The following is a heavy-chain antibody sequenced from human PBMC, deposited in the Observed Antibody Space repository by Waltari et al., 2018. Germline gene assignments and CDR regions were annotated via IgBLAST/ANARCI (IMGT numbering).Heavy chain of an antibody. CDR3: ASKVGATTRGVQDWFDP. CDR1: GGSFSGYY. V-gene: IGHV4-34*01. Sequence: QVQLQQWGAGLLKPSETLSLTCAVSGGSFSGYYWSWNRQPPGKGLEWIGEINHSGSHNYNPSLKGRVPISVDTSKNQFSLKLSSVTAADTAVYYCASKVGATTRGVQDWFDPWGQGTLVTVSS. J-gene: IGHJ5*02. D-gene: IGHD1-26*01. CDR2: INHSGSH.